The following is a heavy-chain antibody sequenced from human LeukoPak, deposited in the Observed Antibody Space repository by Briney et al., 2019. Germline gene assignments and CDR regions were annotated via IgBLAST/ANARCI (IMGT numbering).Heavy chain of an antibody. CDR2: ISGRGGTT. J-gene: IGHJ4*02. CDR3: AKHSDIAGPTYLDY. D-gene: IGHD5-12*01. CDR1: GFTFSSYA. V-gene: IGHV3-23*01. Sequence: PGGSLSLSCAASGFTFSSYAMSWVRPAPGEGLERVSAISGRGGTTYYADSVKGRFTISRDNSKKTVSLQMNNLRAEDTAVYYCAKHSDIAGPTYLDYWGQGTLVTVSP.